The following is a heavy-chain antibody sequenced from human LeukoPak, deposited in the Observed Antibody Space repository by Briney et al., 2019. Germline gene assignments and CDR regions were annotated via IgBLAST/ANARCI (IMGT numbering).Heavy chain of an antibody. CDR1: GFTVSSNY. J-gene: IGHJ4*02. CDR3: AKGGDH. Sequence: GGSLRLSCAASGFTVSSNYMMTWVRQPPGKGLEWVSVIYSGGTTYYADSVKGRFTVSRDNARNSLYLQMNSLRAEDTAVYYCAKGGDHWGQGTLVTVSS. CDR2: IYSGGTT. D-gene: IGHD3-16*01. V-gene: IGHV3-66*01.